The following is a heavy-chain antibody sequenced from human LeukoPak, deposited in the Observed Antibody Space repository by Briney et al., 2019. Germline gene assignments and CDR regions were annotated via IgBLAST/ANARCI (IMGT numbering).Heavy chain of an antibody. V-gene: IGHV4-39*07. CDR1: GGSISSSSYY. J-gene: IGHJ4*02. D-gene: IGHD6-13*01. CDR2: IYYSGST. CDR3: ARGQGKIGAAAKQPIDY. Sequence: SETLSLTCTVSGGSISSSSYYWGWIRQPPGKGLEWIGSIYYSGSTYYNPSLKSRVTISVDTSKNQFSLKLSSVTAADTAVYYCARGQGKIGAAAKQPIDYWGQGTLVTVSS.